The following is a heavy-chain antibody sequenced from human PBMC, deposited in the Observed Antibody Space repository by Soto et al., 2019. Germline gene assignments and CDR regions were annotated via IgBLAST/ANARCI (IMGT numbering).Heavy chain of an antibody. CDR2: INPSGGST. J-gene: IGHJ4*02. V-gene: IGHV1-46*01. CDR3: ARGGFAVFSPGDYYDSSGWDY. CDR1: GYTFTSYY. D-gene: IGHD3-22*01. Sequence: GASVKVSCKASGYTFTSYYMHWVRQAPGQRLEWMGIINPSGGSTSYAQKFQGRVTMTRDTSTSTVYMELSSLRSEDTAVYYCARGGFAVFSPGDYYDSSGWDYWGQGTLVTVSS.